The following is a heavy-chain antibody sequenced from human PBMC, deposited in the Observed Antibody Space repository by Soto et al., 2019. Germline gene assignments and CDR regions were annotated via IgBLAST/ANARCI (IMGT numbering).Heavy chain of an antibody. J-gene: IGHJ6*02. CDR2: VSTNGAT. Sequence: SETLSLTCTVSDDFISSYYWNWIRQPAGKGLEWIGRVSTNGATDYNPSLESRVTMSVDTSKNQFSLKLTSVTAADTAVYFCARADYEILTGSYAMDVWGQGTTVTVSS. V-gene: IGHV4-4*07. CDR3: ARADYEILTGSYAMDV. CDR1: DDFISSYY. D-gene: IGHD3-9*01.